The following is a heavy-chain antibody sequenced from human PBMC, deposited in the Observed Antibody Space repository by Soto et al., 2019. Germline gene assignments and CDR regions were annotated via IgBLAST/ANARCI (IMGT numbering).Heavy chain of an antibody. CDR2: IYHSGST. CDR3: ARSYYGDYYFDY. J-gene: IGHJ4*02. Sequence: AVSGGSIISGGYSLSWIRQPPGKGLEWIGYIYHSGSTYYNPSLKSRVTISVDRSKNQFSLKLSSVTAADTAVYYCARSYYGDYYFDYWGKGTLVTISS. V-gene: IGHV4-30-2*01. D-gene: IGHD4-17*01. CDR1: GGSIISGGYS.